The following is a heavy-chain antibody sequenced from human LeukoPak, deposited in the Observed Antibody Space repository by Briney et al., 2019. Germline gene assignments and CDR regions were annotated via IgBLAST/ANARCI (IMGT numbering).Heavy chain of an antibody. V-gene: IGHV3-30*02. CDR1: GFTFSSYG. D-gene: IGHD3-10*01. Sequence: PGGSLRLSCAASGFTFSSYGMHWVRQAPGKGLEWVAVIWYDGSNKYYADSVKGRFTISRDNSKNTLYLQMNSLRAEDTAVYYCAKARYYGSGSFLFDPWGQGTLVTVSS. CDR3: AKARYYGSGSFLFDP. J-gene: IGHJ5*02. CDR2: IWYDGSNK.